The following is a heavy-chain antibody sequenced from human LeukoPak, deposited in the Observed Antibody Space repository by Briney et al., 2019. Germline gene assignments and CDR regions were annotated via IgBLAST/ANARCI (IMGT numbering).Heavy chain of an antibody. Sequence: TGGSLRLSCAASGFTFSSYVMHWVRQAPGKGLEWVAVIWYDGSNKYYADSVKGRFTISRDNSKNTLYLQMNSLRAEDTAVYYCARDVTAFGGVIGYWGQGTLVTVSS. V-gene: IGHV3-33*01. CDR2: IWYDGSNK. J-gene: IGHJ4*02. CDR1: GFTFSSYV. CDR3: ARDVTAFGGVIGY. D-gene: IGHD3-16*02.